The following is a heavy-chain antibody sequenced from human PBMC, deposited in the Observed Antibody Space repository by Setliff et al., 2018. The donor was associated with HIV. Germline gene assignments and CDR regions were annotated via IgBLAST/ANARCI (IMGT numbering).Heavy chain of an antibody. V-gene: IGHV3-72*01. CDR3: TRNQGSSFGHGFDY. Sequence: GGSLRLSCAASGFTLSDHYMDWVRQAPGKGLEWVGRIRNKANSFTIEYAASVKGRFTISRDDLKNSLFLQINSLKTEDTAVYYCTRNQGSSFGHGFDYWGRGTLVTVSS. CDR2: IRNKANSFTI. CDR1: GFTLSDHY. D-gene: IGHD3-3*01. J-gene: IGHJ4*02.